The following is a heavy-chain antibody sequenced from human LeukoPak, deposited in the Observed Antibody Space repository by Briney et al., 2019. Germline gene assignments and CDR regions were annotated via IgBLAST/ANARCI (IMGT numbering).Heavy chain of an antibody. CDR3: ARGQIYYFDY. Sequence: GGSLRLSCAASGFTFSSYAMHWVRQAPGKGLEWVAVISYDGSNKYYADSVKGRFTISRDNSKNMLYLQMNSLRAEDTAVYYCARGQIYYFDYWGQGTLVTVSS. CDR2: ISYDGSNK. J-gene: IGHJ4*02. CDR1: GFTFSSYA. V-gene: IGHV3-30*04.